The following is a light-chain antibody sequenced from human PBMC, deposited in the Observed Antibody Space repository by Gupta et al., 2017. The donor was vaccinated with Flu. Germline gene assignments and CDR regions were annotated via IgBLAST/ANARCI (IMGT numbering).Light chain of an antibody. CDR1: QSVLYSSNNKNY. CDR2: WAS. CDR3: QQDDSTSWT. V-gene: IGKV4-1*01. J-gene: IGKJ1*01. Sequence: DIVMTQSPDSLAVSLGERATINCKSSQSVLYSSNNKNYLAWYQQKPGQPPKLLIYWASTRESGVPDRFSGSGSGTDFTLTISSLQAEDVTVYYCQQDDSTSWTSGQGTKVEIK.